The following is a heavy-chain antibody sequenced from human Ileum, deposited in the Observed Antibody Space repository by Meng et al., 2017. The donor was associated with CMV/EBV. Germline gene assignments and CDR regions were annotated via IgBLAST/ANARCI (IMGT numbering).Heavy chain of an antibody. CDR1: GGSISSSSYY. V-gene: IGHV4-39*01. Sequence: TVAGGSISSSSYYWGWIRQPPGEGLEWIGIIYYSGSTYYNTSLKSRVIISVDTSNNQFSLKLSSVTAADTAVYYCARGLGSLVYFDYWGQGTLVTVSS. CDR2: IYYSGST. J-gene: IGHJ4*02. D-gene: IGHD1-26*01. CDR3: ARGLGSLVYFDY.